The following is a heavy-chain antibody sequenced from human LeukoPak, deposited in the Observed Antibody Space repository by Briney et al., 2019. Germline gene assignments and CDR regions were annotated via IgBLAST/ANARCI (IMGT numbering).Heavy chain of an antibody. J-gene: IGHJ4*02. D-gene: IGHD3-3*01. CDR2: IYHEGST. CDR3: GREQSNRYYDFWSGYLAPTD. CDR1: GDSITNGYW. Sequence: ASGTLSLTCVVSGDSITNGYWWSWVRQPPGKGLEWIGEIYHEGSTNYNPSLKSRVTISVDTCKNQLSLRLTSVTAADTAMYYCGREQSNRYYDFWSGYLAPTDWGQGTLVTVSS. V-gene: IGHV4-4*02.